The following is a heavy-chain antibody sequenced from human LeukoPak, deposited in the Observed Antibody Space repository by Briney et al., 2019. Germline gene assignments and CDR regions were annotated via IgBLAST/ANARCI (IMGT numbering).Heavy chain of an antibody. Sequence: GASVKVSCKASGYTFTGYYMHWGRQAPGQGLEWMGWINPNSGGTNYAQKFQGRVTMTRDTSISTAYMELSRLRSDDTAVYYCARRVGVVATTRGGLDYWGQGTLVTVSS. CDR2: INPNSGGT. J-gene: IGHJ4*02. D-gene: IGHD5-12*01. V-gene: IGHV1-2*02. CDR3: ARRVGVVATTRGGLDY. CDR1: GYTFTGYY.